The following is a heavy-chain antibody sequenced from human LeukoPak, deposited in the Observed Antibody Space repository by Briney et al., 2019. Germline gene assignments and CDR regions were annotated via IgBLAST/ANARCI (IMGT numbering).Heavy chain of an antibody. V-gene: IGHV3-7*01. Sequence: GGSLRLSCAASGFTFSSYWMSWVRQAPGQGLEWVANIKQDGSEKYYVDSVKGRFTISRDNAKNSLYLQMNSLRAEDTAVYYCARDPYSMVRGVIIYYMDVWGKGTTVTVSS. J-gene: IGHJ6*03. CDR1: GFTFSSYW. CDR2: IKQDGSEK. CDR3: ARDPYSMVRGVIIYYMDV. D-gene: IGHD3-10*01.